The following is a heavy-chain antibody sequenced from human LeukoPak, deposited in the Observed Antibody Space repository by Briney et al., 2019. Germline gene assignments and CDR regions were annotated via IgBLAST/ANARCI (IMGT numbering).Heavy chain of an antibody. Sequence: GGSLRLSCAASGFTFSSYGMHWVRQAPGKGLEWVAFIRYDGSNKYYADSVKGRFTISRDNSKNTLYLQMNSLRAEDTAVYYCASSGYYHSPLFDYWGQGTLVTVSS. D-gene: IGHD3-22*01. CDR2: IRYDGSNK. CDR3: ASSGYYHSPLFDY. CDR1: GFTFSSYG. V-gene: IGHV3-30*02. J-gene: IGHJ4*02.